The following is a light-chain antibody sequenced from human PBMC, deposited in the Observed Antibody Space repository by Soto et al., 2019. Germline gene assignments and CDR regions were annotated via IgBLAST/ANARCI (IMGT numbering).Light chain of an antibody. J-gene: IGKJ4*01. CDR2: LAS. V-gene: IGKV2-28*01. CDR1: QSLLHSDGYNY. CDR3: MQALKPPT. Sequence: EIVMTQSPLSLPVTPGEPASISCRSSQSLLHSDGYNYLAWYLQKPGHSPQLLIDLASSRASGVPDRFSGSGSGTDFTLKISRVEAEDVGVYYCMQALKPPTFGGGTKVEI.